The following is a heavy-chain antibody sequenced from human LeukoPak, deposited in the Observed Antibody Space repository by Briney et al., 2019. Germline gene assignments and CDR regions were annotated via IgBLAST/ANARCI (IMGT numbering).Heavy chain of an antibody. CDR3: VRVGSSWYHYFDY. D-gene: IGHD6-13*01. J-gene: IGHJ4*02. CDR2: MYYSGST. V-gene: IGHV4-39*01. CDR1: GGSISSSSYY. Sequence: SETLSLTCSVSGGSISSSSYYWGWIRQPPGKGLEWIGSMYYSGSTYYNPSLKSRVTMSVDTSKKQFSLKLSSVTAADTAVYYCVRVGSSWYHYFDYWGQGTLVTVSS.